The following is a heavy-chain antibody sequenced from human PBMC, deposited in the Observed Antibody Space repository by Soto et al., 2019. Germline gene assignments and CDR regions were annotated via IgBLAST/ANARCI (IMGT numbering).Heavy chain of an antibody. CDR1: GGSFSGYY. D-gene: IGHD3-10*01. V-gene: IGHV4-34*01. J-gene: IGHJ6*02. Sequence: SETLSLTCAVYGGSFSGYYLCWVRQPPGKGLEWIGSMSNSGSTYYNPSLKSRVTISGDMSRNQFSLNLSSVTAADTAVYFCASMIRESYYYNYGMDFWGQGTTVTVS. CDR3: ASMIRESYYYNYGMDF. CDR2: MSNSGST.